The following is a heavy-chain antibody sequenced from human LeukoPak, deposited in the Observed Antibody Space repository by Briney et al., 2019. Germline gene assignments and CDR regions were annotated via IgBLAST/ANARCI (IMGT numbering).Heavy chain of an antibody. CDR1: GFTVSSNS. Sequence: GGSLRLSCTVSGFTVSSNSMSWVRQAPGKGLEWVSSISTSSSYIYYADSVKGRFTISRDNAKNSLYLQMNSLRAEDTAVYYCARDRAVAGVDYYYYMDVWGKGTTVTVSS. D-gene: IGHD6-19*01. J-gene: IGHJ6*03. CDR2: ISTSSSYI. V-gene: IGHV3-21*01. CDR3: ARDRAVAGVDYYYYMDV.